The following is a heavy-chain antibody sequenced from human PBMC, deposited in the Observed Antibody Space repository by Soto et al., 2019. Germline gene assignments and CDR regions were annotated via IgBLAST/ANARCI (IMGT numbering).Heavy chain of an antibody. Sequence: PSETLSLTCTVSGGSITTGGYYWSWIRQLPGKGLEWIGHRYYSESTYYNPSLKSRVSISLDTSKNQFSLKLSFVTAADTAMYYCARTNCSGGSCCSLSLGYCGQGAPVTVYS. D-gene: IGHD2-15*01. CDR3: ARTNCSGGSCCSLSLGY. V-gene: IGHV4-31*03. CDR1: GGSITTGGYY. CDR2: RYYSEST. J-gene: IGHJ4*02.